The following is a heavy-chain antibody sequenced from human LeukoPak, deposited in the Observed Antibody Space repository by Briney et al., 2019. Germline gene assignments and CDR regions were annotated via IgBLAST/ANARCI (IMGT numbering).Heavy chain of an antibody. CDR2: INPSGGST. CDR3: ARDIGMPDSSGYYWYYFDY. V-gene: IGHV1-46*01. CDR1: GYTFTSYY. D-gene: IGHD3-22*01. J-gene: IGHJ4*02. Sequence: GASVKVSCKASGYTFTSYYMHWVRQAPGKGLEWMGIINPSGGSTSYAQKLQDRVTMTRDMYTSTVYMELRSLRSEDTAVYYCARDIGMPDSSGYYWYYFDYWGQGTLVTVSS.